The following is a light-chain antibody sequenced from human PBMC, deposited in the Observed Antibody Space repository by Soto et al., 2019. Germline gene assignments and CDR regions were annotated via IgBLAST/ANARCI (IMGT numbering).Light chain of an antibody. Sequence: QSALTQPPSASGSPGQSVTISCTGTSSDVGAYNYLSWYQQHPGKAPKLMIYEVSKRPSGVPDRFSGSKSGNTASLTVSGLQAEDEAVYYCSSYAGSNNYVFGTGTKLTVL. CDR1: SSDVGAYNY. V-gene: IGLV2-8*01. J-gene: IGLJ1*01. CDR2: EVS. CDR3: SSYAGSNNYV.